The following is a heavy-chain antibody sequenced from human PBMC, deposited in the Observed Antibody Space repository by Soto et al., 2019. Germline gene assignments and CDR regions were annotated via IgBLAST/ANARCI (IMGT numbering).Heavy chain of an antibody. D-gene: IGHD3-22*01. CDR3: ARSEYGYYYGSYYGMDV. V-gene: IGHV3-48*02. Sequence: GSLRLSCAASGFTFSSYSMNWVRQAPGKGLEWVSYISSSSSTIYYADSVKGRFTISRDNAKNSLYLQMNSLRDEDTAVYYCARSEYGYYYGSYYGMDVWGQGTTVTVSS. CDR2: ISSSSSTI. CDR1: GFTFSSYS. J-gene: IGHJ6*02.